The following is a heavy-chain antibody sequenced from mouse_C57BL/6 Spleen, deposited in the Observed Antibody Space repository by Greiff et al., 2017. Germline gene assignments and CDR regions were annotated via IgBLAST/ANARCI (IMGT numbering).Heavy chain of an antibody. CDR1: GYTFTSYG. Sequence: QVQLKQSGAELARPGASVKLSCKASGYTFTSYGISWVKQRTGQGLEWIGEIYPRSGNTYYNETFKGKATLTADKSSSTAYMELSSLTSEDSAVYFCARYGYGSSSYFDYWGQGTTLTVSS. CDR2: IYPRSGNT. D-gene: IGHD1-1*01. J-gene: IGHJ2*01. CDR3: ARYGYGSSSYFDY. V-gene: IGHV1-81*01.